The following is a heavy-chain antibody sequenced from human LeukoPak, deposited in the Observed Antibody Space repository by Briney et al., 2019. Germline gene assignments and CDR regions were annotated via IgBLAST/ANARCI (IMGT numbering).Heavy chain of an antibody. CDR3: ARGQSYGEDAFDI. CDR2: INPNSGGT. J-gene: IGHJ3*02. V-gene: IGHV1-2*02. CDR1: GYTFTGYY. Sequence: ASVKVSCKASGYTFTGYYMHWVRQAPGQGLEWMGWINPNSGGTNYAQKFQGRVTMTRDTSISTAYMELSSLRSEDTAVYYCARGQSYGEDAFDIWGQGTMVTVSS. D-gene: IGHD4-17*01.